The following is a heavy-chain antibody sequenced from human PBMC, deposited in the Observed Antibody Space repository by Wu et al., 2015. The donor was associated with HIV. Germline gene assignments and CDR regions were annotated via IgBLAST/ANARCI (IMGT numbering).Heavy chain of an antibody. CDR1: GYTFTSYD. Sequence: QVQLVQSGAEVKKPGASVKVSCKASGYTFTSYDINWVRQATGQGLEWMGWMNPNSGNTGYAQKFQGRVTITTDESTATVYMQLSSLRSEDTAVYYCARDRFYGSGSYVYWGQGTLVTVSS. J-gene: IGHJ4*02. D-gene: IGHD3-10*01. V-gene: IGHV1-8*01. CDR2: MNPNSGNT. CDR3: ARDRFYGSGSYVY.